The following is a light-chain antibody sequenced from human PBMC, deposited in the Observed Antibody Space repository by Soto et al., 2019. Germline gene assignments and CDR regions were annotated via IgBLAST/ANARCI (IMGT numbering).Light chain of an antibody. Sequence: EIVLTQSPATLSLSPGERATLSCRASQSVSRYLALYQQRPGQAPRLLIYDASNRATGIPARFSGSGSQTDFTLTISSLEPEDSAVYYCQQRNNLPLTFGQGTKLEI. J-gene: IGKJ2*01. CDR2: DAS. V-gene: IGKV3-11*01. CDR3: QQRNNLPLT. CDR1: QSVSRY.